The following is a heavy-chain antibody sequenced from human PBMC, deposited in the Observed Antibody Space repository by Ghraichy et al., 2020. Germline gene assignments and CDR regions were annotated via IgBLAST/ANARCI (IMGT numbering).Heavy chain of an antibody. D-gene: IGHD1-26*01. CDR1: GFTFSSYS. CDR2: ISSSRSTI. CDR3: ARENSGSYWLWDGMDV. J-gene: IGHJ6*02. Sequence: GGSLRLSCAASGFTFSSYSMNWVRQAPGKGLEWVSYISSSRSTIYYADSVKGRFTISRDNAKNSLYLQMNSLRDEDTAVYYCARENSGSYWLWDGMDVWGQGTTVTVSS. V-gene: IGHV3-48*02.